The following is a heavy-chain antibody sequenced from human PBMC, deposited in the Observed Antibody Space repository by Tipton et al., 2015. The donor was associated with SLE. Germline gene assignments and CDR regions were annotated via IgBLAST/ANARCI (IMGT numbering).Heavy chain of an antibody. CDR3: ATRFFDYGDYPDFDY. V-gene: IGHV4-34*01. D-gene: IGHD4-17*01. CDR1: GGSFSGYY. J-gene: IGHJ4*02. Sequence: TLSLTCAVYGGSFSGYYWSWIRQPPGKGLEWIGEINHSGSTNYNPSLKSRVTISVDTSKNQFSLKLSSVTAADTAVYYCATRFFDYGDYPDFDYWGQGTLVTVSP. CDR2: INHSGST.